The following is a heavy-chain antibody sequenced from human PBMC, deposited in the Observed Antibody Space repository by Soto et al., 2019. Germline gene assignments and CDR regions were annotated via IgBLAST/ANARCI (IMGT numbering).Heavy chain of an antibody. CDR2: INAHNGNT. Sequence: QVHLVQSGAEVKKPGASVKVSCKGSGYAFTTYGITWVRQAPGQGLEWMGWINAHNGNTNYAQKLQGRVTVTRDTSTSTAYMELMSLRSDVVAVYYCARGRYGDYWGQGALVTVSS. J-gene: IGHJ4*02. CDR3: ARGRYGDY. D-gene: IGHD1-1*01. V-gene: IGHV1-18*03. CDR1: GYAFTTYG.